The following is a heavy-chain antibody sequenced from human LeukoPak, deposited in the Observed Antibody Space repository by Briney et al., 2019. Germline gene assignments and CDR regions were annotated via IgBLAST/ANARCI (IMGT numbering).Heavy chain of an antibody. V-gene: IGHV4-39*01. D-gene: IGHD1-26*01. CDR1: GGSISSSSYY. J-gene: IGHJ4*02. CDR2: IYYSGST. CDR3: ARQGSGNYLSPVNY. Sequence: SETLSLTCTVSGGSISSSSYYWGWIRQPPGKGLEWIGTIYYSGSTYYNPSLKSRVTISVDTSKNRFSLKLSSVTAADTAVYYCARQGSGNYLSPVNYWGQGTLVTVSS.